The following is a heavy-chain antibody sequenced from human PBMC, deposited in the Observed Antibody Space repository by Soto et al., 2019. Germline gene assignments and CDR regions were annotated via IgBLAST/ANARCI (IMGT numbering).Heavy chain of an antibody. J-gene: IGHJ4*02. D-gene: IGHD3-10*01. CDR2: IKRDGSEK. CDR1: GLTFINHW. V-gene: IGHV3-7*02. CDR3: ARRLGSGSYHFDY. Sequence: GSLKLSCTVSGLTFINHWTTWVRQAPGKGLEWVANIKRDGSEKSYVDSVKGRFTISRDNAKNTLYLQMDSLRAEDSAVYYCARRLGSGSYHFDYWGQGALVTVSS.